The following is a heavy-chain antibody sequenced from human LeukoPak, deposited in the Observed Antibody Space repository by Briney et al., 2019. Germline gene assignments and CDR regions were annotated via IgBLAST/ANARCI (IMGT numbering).Heavy chain of an antibody. CDR2: IYSGGST. J-gene: IGHJ4*02. D-gene: IGHD1-26*01. V-gene: IGHV3-53*01. CDR3: AKYSGDYFGDY. CDR1: GFTVSSNY. Sequence: GGSLRLSCAASGFTVSSNYMSWARQAPGKGLEWVSVIYSGGSTYYADSVKGRFTISRDNSKNTLYLQMNSLRVEDTAIYYCAKYSGDYFGDYWGQGNLVTVSS.